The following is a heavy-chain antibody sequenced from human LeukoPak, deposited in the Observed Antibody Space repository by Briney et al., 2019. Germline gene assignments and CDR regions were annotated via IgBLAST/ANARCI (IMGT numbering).Heavy chain of an antibody. J-gene: IGHJ4*02. CDR1: GFTFSSYA. Sequence: PGRSLRLSCAASGFTFSSYAMHWVRQAPGKGLEWGAVISYDGSEKFYADAVKGRFTISRDNSKNTLYLEMNSLRADDTAVYYCARAHSSSWHNFDFWGQGTLVTVSS. CDR2: ISYDGSEK. V-gene: IGHV3-30-3*01. CDR3: ARAHSSSWHNFDF. D-gene: IGHD6-13*01.